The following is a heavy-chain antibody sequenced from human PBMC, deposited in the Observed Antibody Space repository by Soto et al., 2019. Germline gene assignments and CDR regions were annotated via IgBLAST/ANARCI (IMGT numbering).Heavy chain of an antibody. Sequence: QVQLVESGGGVVQPGRSLRLSCAASGFTFSSYGMHWVRQAPGKGLVWVAVISYDGSNKYYADSVKGRFTISRDNSKNTLYLQMNSLRAEDTAVYYCAKTRDGYNPSFDYWGQGTLVTVSS. J-gene: IGHJ4*02. D-gene: IGHD5-12*01. CDR1: GFTFSSYG. CDR2: ISYDGSNK. V-gene: IGHV3-30*18. CDR3: AKTRDGYNPSFDY.